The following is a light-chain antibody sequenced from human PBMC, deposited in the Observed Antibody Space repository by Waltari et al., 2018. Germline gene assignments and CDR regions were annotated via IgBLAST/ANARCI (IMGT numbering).Light chain of an antibody. CDR2: EVS. CDR1: SSDVGGYNY. CDR3: SSYAGSNIPYV. V-gene: IGLV2-8*01. Sequence: QSALTQPPSASGSPGQSVTISCTGTSSDVGGYNYVSWYQQHPGKAPKLMIYEVSKWPSGVPDRFSGSQSGNTASLTVSGLQAEDEADYDCSSYAGSNIPYVFGTGTKVTVL. J-gene: IGLJ1*01.